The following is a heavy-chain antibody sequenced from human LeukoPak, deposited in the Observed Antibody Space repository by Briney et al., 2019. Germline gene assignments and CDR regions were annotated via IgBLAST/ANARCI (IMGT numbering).Heavy chain of an antibody. D-gene: IGHD6-13*01. CDR3: ARDSYSSSWYFDY. CDR1: GGSISSYY. Sequence: PSETLSLTCTVSGGSISSYYWSWLRQPAGKGLEGIGRIYASGSTNYNPSLTSRVTMSVDTSKNQFSLKLSSVTAADTAVYYCARDSYSSSWYFDYWGQGTLVTVSS. CDR2: IYASGST. V-gene: IGHV4-4*07. J-gene: IGHJ4*02.